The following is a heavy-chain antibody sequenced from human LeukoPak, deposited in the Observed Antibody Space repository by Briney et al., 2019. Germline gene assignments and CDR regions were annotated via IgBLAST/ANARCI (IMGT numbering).Heavy chain of an antibody. J-gene: IGHJ5*02. D-gene: IGHD3-10*01. CDR1: GGTFSSYA. V-gene: IGHV1-69*01. CDR2: IIPIFGTA. CDR3: ARSIYMTMVRAPFDP. Sequence: GSSVTVSCKASGGTFSSYAISWVRQAPGQGLEWMGGIIPIFGTANYAQKFQGRVTITADEFTSTAYMELSSLRSEDTAVYYCARSIYMTMVRAPFDPWGQGTLVTVSS.